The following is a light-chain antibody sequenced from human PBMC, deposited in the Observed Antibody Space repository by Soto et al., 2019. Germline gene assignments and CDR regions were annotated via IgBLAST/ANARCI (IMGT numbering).Light chain of an antibody. CDR1: QSVSSTY. CDR2: SAS. Sequence: EIVLTQSPGTLSSSPGERATLSCRASQSVSSTYLAWYQQKPGQAPRLLIYSASTRAAGIPDRFSGSGSGTDFSLTISRLEPEDFAVYYCQQYGSSPPWTFGQGTKVDI. CDR3: QQYGSSPPWT. J-gene: IGKJ1*01. V-gene: IGKV3-20*01.